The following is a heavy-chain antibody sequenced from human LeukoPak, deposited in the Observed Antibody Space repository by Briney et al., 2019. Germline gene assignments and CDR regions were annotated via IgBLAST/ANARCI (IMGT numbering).Heavy chain of an antibody. CDR1: GGSISSGSYY. D-gene: IGHD3-22*01. Sequence: PSETLSLTCTVSGGSISSGSYYWSWLRQPAGKGLEWIGRIYATGRTNYNPSLKNRVTISLDTSKNQFSLKLSSVTAADTAVYYCARAIDSRGYQYKGFDPWGQGTLVTVSS. V-gene: IGHV4-61*02. CDR2: IYATGRT. J-gene: IGHJ5*02. CDR3: ARAIDSRGYQYKGFDP.